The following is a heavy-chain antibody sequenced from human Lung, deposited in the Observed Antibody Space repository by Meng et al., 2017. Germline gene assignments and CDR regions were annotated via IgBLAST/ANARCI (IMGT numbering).Heavy chain of an antibody. CDR1: GGSFSDYY. V-gene: IGHV4-34*01. CDR2: INHSGST. D-gene: IGHD4-11*01. Sequence: GLLQQLGAGLLKPSATLSLPCVFSGGSFSDYYWSWIRQPPGKGLGWIGEINHSGSTNYNPSLESRATISVDTSQNNLSLKLSSVTAADSAVYYCARGPTTMAHDFDYWGQGTLVTVSS. CDR3: ARGPTTMAHDFDY. J-gene: IGHJ4*02.